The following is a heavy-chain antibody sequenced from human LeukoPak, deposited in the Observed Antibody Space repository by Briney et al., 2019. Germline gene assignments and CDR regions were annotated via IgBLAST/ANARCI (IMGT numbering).Heavy chain of an antibody. D-gene: IGHD6-19*01. Sequence: KHWGALRLSCAASGFTFSDYHMSWIRQASGKGLEWVSYISSSGGTISYADSVKGRFTISRDNAKKSLYLQMNSLRAEDTAVYYCARGPVSSSGFFGYWGQGTLVTVSS. J-gene: IGHJ4*02. CDR3: ARGPVSSSGFFGY. CDR1: GFTFSDYH. CDR2: ISSSGGTI. V-gene: IGHV3-11*01.